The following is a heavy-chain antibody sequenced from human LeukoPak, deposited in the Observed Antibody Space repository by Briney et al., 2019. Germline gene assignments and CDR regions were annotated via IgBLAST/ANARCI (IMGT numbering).Heavy chain of an antibody. D-gene: IGHD2-2*01. V-gene: IGHV3-33*01. Sequence: GGSPRLSCAASGFTFSSYGMHWVRQAPGKGLEWVAVIWYDGSNKYYADSVKGRFTISRDNSNNTLYLQMNSLRAEDTAVYYCARADYQLLSPSYNWFDPWGQGTLVTVSS. CDR2: IWYDGSNK. CDR1: GFTFSSYG. J-gene: IGHJ5*02. CDR3: ARADYQLLSPSYNWFDP.